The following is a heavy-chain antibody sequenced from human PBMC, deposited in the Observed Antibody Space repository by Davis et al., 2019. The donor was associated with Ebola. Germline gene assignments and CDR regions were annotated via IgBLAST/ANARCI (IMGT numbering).Heavy chain of an antibody. CDR1: GFTLSSYS. J-gene: IGHJ4*02. D-gene: IGHD6-19*01. V-gene: IGHV3-30*02. Sequence: PGGSLRLSCAASGFTLSSYSMFWVRQAPGKGLEWVAFIRFDGSEKYYADSVKGRFTISRENSKATLDLQMNSLRAEDTAVYYCAKGDNSGWYGVDYWGQGTLVTVSS. CDR3: AKGDNSGWYGVDY. CDR2: IRFDGSEK.